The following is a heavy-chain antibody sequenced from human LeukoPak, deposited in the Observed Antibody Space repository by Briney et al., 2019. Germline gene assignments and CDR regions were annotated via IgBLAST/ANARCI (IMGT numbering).Heavy chain of an antibody. CDR1: GSSISSGDYY. CDR3: ARYYYGSGIEDWFDP. J-gene: IGHJ5*02. V-gene: IGHV4-30-4*01. CDR2: IYYSGST. Sequence: SETLSLTCTVSGSSISSGDYYWSWIRQPPGKGLEWIGYIYYSGSTYYNPSLKSRVTISVDTSKNQFSLKLSSVTAADTAVYYCARYYYGSGIEDWFDPWGQGTLVTVSS. D-gene: IGHD3-10*01.